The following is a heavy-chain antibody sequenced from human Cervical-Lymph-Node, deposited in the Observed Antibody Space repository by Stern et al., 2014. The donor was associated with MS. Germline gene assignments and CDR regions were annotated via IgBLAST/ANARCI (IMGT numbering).Heavy chain of an antibody. CDR1: GGSFSGFH. D-gene: IGHD3-16*02. Sequence: QVQLQQWGAGLLKPSETLSLTCAVYGGSFSGFHWSWIRQTPGTGLEWIGENNDSGNTNYSPPLKSRVTISMDKSQNQFSLQLTSVAAADTAIYFCARGGGSDLGFDPWGQGTLVTVSS. V-gene: IGHV4-34*01. CDR3: ARGGGSDLGFDP. CDR2: NNDSGNT. J-gene: IGHJ5*02.